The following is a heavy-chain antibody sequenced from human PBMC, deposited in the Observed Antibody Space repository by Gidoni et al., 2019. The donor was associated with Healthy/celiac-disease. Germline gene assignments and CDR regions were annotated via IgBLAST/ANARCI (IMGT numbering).Heavy chain of an antibody. D-gene: IGHD2-2*01. Sequence: RGSIYYSGSTYYNPSLKSRVTISVDTSKNQFSLKLSSVTAADTAVYYCASNIVVVPAAFDYWGQGTLVTVSS. CDR2: IYYSGST. V-gene: IGHV4-39*01. CDR3: ASNIVVVPAAFDY. J-gene: IGHJ4*02.